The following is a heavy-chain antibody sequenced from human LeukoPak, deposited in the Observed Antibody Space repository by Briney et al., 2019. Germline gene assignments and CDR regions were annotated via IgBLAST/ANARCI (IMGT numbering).Heavy chain of an antibody. CDR3: ARGGTYCSSTSCYKGRYYYYGMDV. CDR2: INHSGST. CDR1: GGSFSGYY. J-gene: IGHJ6*02. V-gene: IGHV4-34*01. D-gene: IGHD2-2*02. Sequence: PSETLSLTCAVYGGSFSGYYWSWIHQPPGKGLEWIGEINHSGSTNYNPSLKGRVTISVDTSKNQFSLKLSSVTAADTAVYYCARGGTYCSSTSCYKGRYYYYGMDVWGQGTTVTVSS.